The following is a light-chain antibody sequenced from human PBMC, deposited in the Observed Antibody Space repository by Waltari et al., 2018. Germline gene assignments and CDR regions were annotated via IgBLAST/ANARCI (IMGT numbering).Light chain of an antibody. CDR2: KAS. CDR3: QQCHSYS. Sequence: DIQMTQSPSTLSASVGDRVTITCRASLSVRTWLAWYQQKPGKAPKLLIYKASSLERGVPSRFSGSGSGTEFTLTISSLQPDDFATYYCQQCHSYSFGQGTKVEI. V-gene: IGKV1-5*03. J-gene: IGKJ2*01. CDR1: LSVRTW.